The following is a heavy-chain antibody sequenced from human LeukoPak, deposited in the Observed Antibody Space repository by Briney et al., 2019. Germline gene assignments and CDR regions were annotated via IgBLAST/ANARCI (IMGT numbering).Heavy chain of an antibody. Sequence: PSETLSLTCTVSGGSISSGDYYWSWIRQPPGKGLEWIGEINHSGSTNYNPSLKSRVTISVDTSKNQFSLKLSSVTAADTAVYYCARGGVTRPDVDTAMVVGDYWGQGTLVTVSS. D-gene: IGHD5-18*01. J-gene: IGHJ4*02. V-gene: IGHV4-30-4*01. CDR3: ARGGVTRPDVDTAMVVGDY. CDR1: GGSISSGDYY. CDR2: INHSGST.